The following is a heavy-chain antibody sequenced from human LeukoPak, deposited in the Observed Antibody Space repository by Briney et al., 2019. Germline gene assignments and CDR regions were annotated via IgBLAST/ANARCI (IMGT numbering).Heavy chain of an antibody. CDR2: INWNGGST. J-gene: IGHJ4*02. Sequence: PGGSLRLSCAASGFTFDDYGMSWVRQAPGKGLGWVSGINWNGGSTGYADSVKGRFTISRDNAKHTLYLQMTSLRAEDTAVYYCAKLSIVVVVAATYDYWGQGTLVTVSS. CDR1: GFTFDDYG. CDR3: AKLSIVVVVAATYDY. V-gene: IGHV3-20*04. D-gene: IGHD2-15*01.